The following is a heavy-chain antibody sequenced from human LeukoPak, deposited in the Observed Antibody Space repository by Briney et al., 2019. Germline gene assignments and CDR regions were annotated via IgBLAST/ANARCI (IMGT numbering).Heavy chain of an antibody. CDR3: AKTTVKGGALDI. V-gene: IGHV1-2*02. J-gene: IGHJ3*02. Sequence: ASVKVSCKASGYTFTAYYIHWVRQAPGQGLEWMGWINPNSGVTNYAQTFQGRVTMTRDTSINTAYMELSRLRSDDTAFYYCAKTTVKGGALDIWGQGTAVTVSS. D-gene: IGHD4-17*01. CDR1: GYTFTAYY. CDR2: INPNSGVT.